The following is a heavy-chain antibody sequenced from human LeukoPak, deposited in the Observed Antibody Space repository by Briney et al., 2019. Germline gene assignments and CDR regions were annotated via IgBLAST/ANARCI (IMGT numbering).Heavy chain of an antibody. J-gene: IGHJ4*02. Sequence: GESLKISCKGSGYGFTNYWIAWLRQMPGKGLEWMGIIYLGDSDTRYSPSFQGQVTISADKSISTAYLQWSSLNASDTAMYYCARGPHSTSGLDYWGQGTLVTVSS. CDR1: GYGFTNYW. V-gene: IGHV5-51*01. CDR2: IYLGDSDT. CDR3: ARGPHSTSGLDY. D-gene: IGHD1-14*01.